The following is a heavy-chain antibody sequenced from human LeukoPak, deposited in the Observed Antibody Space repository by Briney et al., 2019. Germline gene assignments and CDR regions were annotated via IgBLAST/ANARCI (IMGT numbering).Heavy chain of an antibody. CDR2: ISSSGSTI. V-gene: IGHV3-48*03. Sequence: GGSLRLSCAASGFTFSSYEMNWVRQAPGKGLEWVSYISSSGSTIYYADSVKGRFTISRDNAKNSLYPQMNSLRAEDTAVYYCARGSPVAGNDYWGQGTLVTVSS. D-gene: IGHD6-19*01. CDR3: ARGSPVAGNDY. CDR1: GFTFSSYE. J-gene: IGHJ4*02.